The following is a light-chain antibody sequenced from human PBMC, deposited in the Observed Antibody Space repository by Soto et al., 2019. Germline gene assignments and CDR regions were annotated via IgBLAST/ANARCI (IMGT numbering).Light chain of an antibody. CDR2: SNN. V-gene: IGLV1-44*01. CDR3: AAWDDSLNGVL. Sequence: QSVLTQPPSASGTPGQRVTISCSGSSSNIGSKTVNWYQQLPGTAPKLLIYSNNQRPSGVPDRFSGSKSGTSASLAISGLQSEDGADYYCAAWDDSLNGVLFGGGTKVTVL. J-gene: IGLJ2*01. CDR1: SSNIGSKT.